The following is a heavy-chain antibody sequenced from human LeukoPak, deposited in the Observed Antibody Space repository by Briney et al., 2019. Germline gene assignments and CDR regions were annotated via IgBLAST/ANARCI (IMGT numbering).Heavy chain of an antibody. CDR1: VFPFSSYW. Sequence: GGSLTLPCAASVFPFSSYWMVWPRQAPGKRREGGANMNIDGSEKYYADSAKGRFTISRDNARNSVYLQMNSLRVEDTAVYYCARDPVEWELLLDYWGQGTLVTVSS. CDR2: MNIDGSEK. CDR3: ARDPVEWELLLDY. J-gene: IGHJ4*02. V-gene: IGHV3-7*01. D-gene: IGHD1-26*01.